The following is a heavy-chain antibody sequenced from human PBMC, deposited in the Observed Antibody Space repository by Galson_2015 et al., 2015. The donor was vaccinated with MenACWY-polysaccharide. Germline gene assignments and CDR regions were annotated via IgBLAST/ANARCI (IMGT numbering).Heavy chain of an antibody. CDR2: ISSSGGNT. J-gene: IGHJ3*02. D-gene: IGHD1-14*01. V-gene: IGHV3-23*01. CDR1: GFTFSTYA. Sequence: SLRLSCAASGFTFSTYAMNWVRQAPGKGLEWVSTISSSGGNTYYADSVKGRFTISRDNSKNTLYLQMNSLRAEDTAVYCCARQTARRYSAALDIWGQGTMVTVSS. CDR3: ARQTARRYSAALDI.